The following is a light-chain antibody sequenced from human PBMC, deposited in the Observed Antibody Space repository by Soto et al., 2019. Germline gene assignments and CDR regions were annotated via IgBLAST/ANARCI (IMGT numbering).Light chain of an antibody. Sequence: EIVLTQSPGTLSLSPGERATLSCRASQSVSSNYLSWYQQTFGQAPRLLIYGAFSRATGIPDRFSGSGSGTDFTLTISRLEPEDFAVDYCQHYDSSPMFIFGQGTTLEI. CDR2: GAF. J-gene: IGKJ2*01. CDR3: QHYDSSPMFI. CDR1: QSVSSNY. V-gene: IGKV3-20*01.